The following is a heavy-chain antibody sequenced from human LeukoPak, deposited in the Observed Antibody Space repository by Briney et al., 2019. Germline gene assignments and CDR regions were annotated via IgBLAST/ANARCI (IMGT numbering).Heavy chain of an antibody. J-gene: IGHJ1*01. CDR3: VRLGRDGYTYGAAY. D-gene: IGHD5-24*01. Sequence: GGSLRLSCAGSGYIFSDYGIRWGRHAPGKGLEWGAGINWNGGSTGYAASVKGRCTISRDNAKTALYLEMNSLRVEDTAFYYCVRLGRDGYTYGAAYWGQGALVTVSS. V-gene: IGHV3-20*04. CDR1: GYIFSDYG. CDR2: INWNGGST.